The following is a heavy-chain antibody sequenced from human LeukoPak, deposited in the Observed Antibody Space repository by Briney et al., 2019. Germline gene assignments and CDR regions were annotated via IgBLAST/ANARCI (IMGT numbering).Heavy chain of an antibody. D-gene: IGHD5-12*01. V-gene: IGHV3-74*01. CDR1: GFTVSSNY. J-gene: IGHJ6*02. CDR3: ARWGLYSGYGYYYYGMDV. CDR2: INSDGSST. Sequence: GGSLRLSCAASGFTVSSNYMSWVRQAPGKGLVWVSRINSDGSSTSYADSVKGRFTISRDNAKNTLYLQMNSLRAEDTAVYYCARWGLYSGYGYYYYGMDVWGQGTTVTVSS.